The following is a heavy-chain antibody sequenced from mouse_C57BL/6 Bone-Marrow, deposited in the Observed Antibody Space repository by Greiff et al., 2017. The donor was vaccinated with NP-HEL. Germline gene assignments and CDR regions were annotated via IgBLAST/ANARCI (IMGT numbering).Heavy chain of an antibody. V-gene: IGHV1-82*01. CDR3: ARWNSTVDFDV. Sequence: VQLQQSGPELVKPGASVKISCKASGYAFSSSWMNWVKQRPGKGLEWIGRIYPGDGDTNYNGKFKGKATLTADKSSSTAYMQLSSLTSDDSAVYFCARWNSTVDFDVWGTGTTVTVSS. J-gene: IGHJ1*03. D-gene: IGHD1-1*01. CDR1: GYAFSSSW. CDR2: IYPGDGDT.